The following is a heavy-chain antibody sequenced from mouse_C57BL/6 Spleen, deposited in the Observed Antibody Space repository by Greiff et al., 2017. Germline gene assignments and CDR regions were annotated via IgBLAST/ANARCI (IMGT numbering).Heavy chain of an antibody. Sequence: EVHLVESGGGLVQPGGSLKLSCAASGFTFSDYGMAWVRQAPRKGPEWVAFISNLAYSIYYADTVTGRFTISRENAKNTLYLEMSSLRSEDTAMYYCARLYGSRGYFEVWGTGTTVTVSS. CDR3: ARLYGSRGYFEV. D-gene: IGHD1-1*01. V-gene: IGHV5-15*01. CDR2: ISNLAYSI. CDR1: GFTFSDYG. J-gene: IGHJ1*03.